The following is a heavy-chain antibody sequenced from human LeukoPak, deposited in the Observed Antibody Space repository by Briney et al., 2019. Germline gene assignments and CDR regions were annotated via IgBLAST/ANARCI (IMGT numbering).Heavy chain of an antibody. D-gene: IGHD2-21*01. CDR1: GFNFDDKT. V-gene: IGHV3-9*01. Sequence: PGGSLRLSCTASGFNFDDKTMHWVRQSPGKGLEWVSGISWNSEKRDYADSVKGRFTISRDNAKNSLYLQMSSLRTEDTALYYCAKDVVAIFTGAFFDSWGRGTQVTVSS. CDR3: AKDVVAIFTGAFFDS. CDR2: ISWNSEKR. J-gene: IGHJ4*02.